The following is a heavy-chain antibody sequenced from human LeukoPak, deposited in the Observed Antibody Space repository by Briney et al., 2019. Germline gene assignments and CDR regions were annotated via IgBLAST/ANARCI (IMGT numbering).Heavy chain of an antibody. V-gene: IGHV3-11*01. Sequence: PGGSLRLSCAASGFTFSDYYMSWIRQAPGKGLEWVSYISSSGSTIYYADSVKGRFTISRDNAKNSLYLQMNSLRAEDTAVYYCARERYNWNEWGWFDPWGQGTLVTVSS. J-gene: IGHJ5*02. CDR1: GFTFSDYY. D-gene: IGHD1-20*01. CDR2: ISSSGSTI. CDR3: ARERYNWNEWGWFDP.